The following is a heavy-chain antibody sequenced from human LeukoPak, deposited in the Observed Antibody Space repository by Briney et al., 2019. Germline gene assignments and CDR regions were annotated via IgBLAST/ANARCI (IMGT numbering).Heavy chain of an antibody. J-gene: IGHJ4*02. D-gene: IGHD2-2*01. CDR2: IYTSGST. CDR3: ARDLGSRYCSSTSCLYHLDY. V-gene: IGHV4-4*07. Sequence: SETLSPTCTVSGGSISSYYWSWIRQPAGKGLEWIGRIYTSGSTNYNPSLKSRVTMSVDTSKNQFSLKLSSVTAADTAVYYCARDLGSRYCSSTSCLYHLDYWGQGTLVTVSS. CDR1: GGSISSYY.